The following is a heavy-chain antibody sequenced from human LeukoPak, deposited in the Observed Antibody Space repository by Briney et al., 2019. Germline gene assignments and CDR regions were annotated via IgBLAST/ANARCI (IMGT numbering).Heavy chain of an antibody. Sequence: GGSLRLSCAASGFTFSSYSMNWVRQAPGKGLEWVSSISSSSSYIYYADSVKGRFTISRDNAKNSLYLQMNSLRAEDTAVYYCAREAYSSSSSLDYWGQGTLVSVSS. J-gene: IGHJ4*02. V-gene: IGHV3-21*04. CDR3: AREAYSSSSSLDY. CDR1: GFTFSSYS. D-gene: IGHD6-6*01. CDR2: ISSSSSYI.